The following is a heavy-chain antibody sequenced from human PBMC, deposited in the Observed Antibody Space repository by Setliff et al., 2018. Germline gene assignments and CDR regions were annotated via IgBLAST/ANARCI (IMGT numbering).Heavy chain of an antibody. CDR3: ARVGPLTDDAFDI. D-gene: IGHD1-26*01. J-gene: IGHJ3*02. V-gene: IGHV5-51*01. CDR2: VYPADSDT. Sequence: PGESLKISCKASEYTFTNYWIGWVRQMPGKGLEWMGVVYPADSDTTYSPSFQGQVTISADKSINTAYLQWSSLKASDTAIYYCARVGPLTDDAFDIWGQGTMVTVSS. CDR1: EYTFTNYW.